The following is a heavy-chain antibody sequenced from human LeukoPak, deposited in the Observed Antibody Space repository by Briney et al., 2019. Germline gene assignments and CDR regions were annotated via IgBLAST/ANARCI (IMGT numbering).Heavy chain of an antibody. V-gene: IGHV3-15*01. J-gene: IGHJ4*02. Sequence: GGPLRLSCAASGFTFSNAWISWVRQAPGKGLEWVGRIKSKSDGGTTDYAAPVKGRFTISRDDSKNTVHLQMNSLKTEDTAVYYCTTENVLRFSRDYWGQGTLVTVSS. D-gene: IGHD3-3*01. CDR1: GFTFSNAW. CDR2: IKSKSDGGTT. CDR3: TTENVLRFSRDY.